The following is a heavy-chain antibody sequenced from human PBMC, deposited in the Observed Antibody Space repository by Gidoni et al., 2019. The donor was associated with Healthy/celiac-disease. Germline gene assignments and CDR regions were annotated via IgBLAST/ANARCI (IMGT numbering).Heavy chain of an antibody. CDR3: ARDVPDYDFGSGSIYYGRDV. J-gene: IGHJ6*02. Sequence: QVQLVESGGGVVQPGRSLRPSCAASGFPFSRYGLHWVRQAPGKGLEWVAVIWYDGSNKYDADSVKGRFTISRDNSKNTLYLQMNSLRAEDTAVYYCARDVPDYDFGSGSIYYGRDVWGQGTTVTVSS. D-gene: IGHD3-3*01. CDR2: IWYDGSNK. CDR1: GFPFSRYG. V-gene: IGHV3-33*01.